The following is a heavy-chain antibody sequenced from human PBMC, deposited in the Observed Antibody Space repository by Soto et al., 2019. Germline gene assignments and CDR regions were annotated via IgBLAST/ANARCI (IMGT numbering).Heavy chain of an antibody. CDR1: GGSISSNNYY. J-gene: IGHJ4*02. Sequence: QLQLQESGPGLVKPSETLSLTCFVSGGSISSNNYYWGWIRQPPGKGLEWIGSMSYSRSTYYNPSLKSRVTISVDTSKNQFSPKLTSVTAANAAVYYCPSPLRPTNWWGGYFDYWGQGPLVTVSS. V-gene: IGHV4-39*01. D-gene: IGHD2-8*02. CDR3: PSPLRPTNWWGGYFDY. CDR2: MSYSRST.